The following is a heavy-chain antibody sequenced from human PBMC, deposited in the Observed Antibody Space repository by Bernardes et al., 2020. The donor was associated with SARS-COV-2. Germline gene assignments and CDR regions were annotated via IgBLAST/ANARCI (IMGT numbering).Heavy chain of an antibody. CDR3: ARASSWVFDY. D-gene: IGHD2-2*01. CDR2: IHVTGTP. J-gene: IGHJ4*02. Sequence: TLSLTCTVSGDSISSGRYYWTWIRQPDGKGLEWIGRIHVTGTPNYSPSLRNRLTISIDTSKNQLSLKLSSVTAADTALYYCARASSWVFDYWGQGTLVTVSS. CDR1: GDSISSGRYY. V-gene: IGHV4-61*02.